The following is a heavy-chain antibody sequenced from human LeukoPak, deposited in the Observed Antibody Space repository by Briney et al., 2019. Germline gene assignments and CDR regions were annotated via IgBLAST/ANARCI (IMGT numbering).Heavy chain of an antibody. Sequence: SETLSLTCAVYGGSFSGYYWTWIRQPPGKGLEWMGEINYNGSTNYNPSLKSRVTISVDTSKNQFSLKLSSVTAADTAVYYCARGPSERYYESSGYYYFDYWGQGTLVTVSS. V-gene: IGHV4-34*01. D-gene: IGHD3-22*01. CDR2: INYNGST. CDR3: ARGPSERYYESSGYYYFDY. J-gene: IGHJ4*02. CDR1: GGSFSGYY.